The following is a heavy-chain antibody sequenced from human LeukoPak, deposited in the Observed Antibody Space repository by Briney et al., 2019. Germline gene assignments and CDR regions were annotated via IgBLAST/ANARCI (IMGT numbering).Heavy chain of an antibody. D-gene: IGHD3-16*01. V-gene: IGHV3-48*03. CDR2: ISSSGSTI. J-gene: IGHJ3*02. CDR3: ARARLTDYVWGRRTFDI. CDR1: GFTFSSYA. Sequence: GGSLRLSCAASGFTFSSYAMHWVRQAPGKGLEWVSYISSSGSTIYYADSVKGRFTISRDNAKKSLYLQMNSLRAEDTAVYYCARARLTDYVWGRRTFDIWGQGTMVTISS.